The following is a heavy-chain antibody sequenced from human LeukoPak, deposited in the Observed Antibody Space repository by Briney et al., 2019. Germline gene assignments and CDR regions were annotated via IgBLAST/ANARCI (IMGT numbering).Heavy chain of an antibody. CDR1: GGSISSYY. Sequence: SETLSLTCTVSGGSISSYYWSWIRQPPGKGLEWIGYIYYSGSTNYNPSLKSRVTISVDTSKNQFSLKLSSVTAADTAVYYCARTGDGTFDYWGQGTLVTVSS. J-gene: IGHJ4*02. D-gene: IGHD7-27*01. CDR2: IYYSGST. V-gene: IGHV4-59*12. CDR3: ARTGDGTFDY.